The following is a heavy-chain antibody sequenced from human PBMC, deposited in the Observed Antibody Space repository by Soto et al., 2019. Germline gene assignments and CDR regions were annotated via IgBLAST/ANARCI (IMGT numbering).Heavy chain of an antibody. V-gene: IGHV3-30*18. D-gene: IGHD6-13*01. CDR1: GFTFSSYG. CDR2: ISYDGSNK. CDR3: AKVDSSSWSPFDY. J-gene: IGHJ4*02. Sequence: GGSLRLSCAASGFTFSSYGMHWVRQAPGKGLEWVAVISYDGSNKYYADPVKGRFTISRDNSKNTLYLQMNSLRAEDTAVYYCAKVDSSSWSPFDYWGQGTLVTVSS.